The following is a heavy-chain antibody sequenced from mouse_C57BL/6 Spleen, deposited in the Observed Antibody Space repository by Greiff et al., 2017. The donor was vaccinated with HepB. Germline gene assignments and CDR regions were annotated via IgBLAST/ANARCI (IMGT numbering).Heavy chain of an antibody. J-gene: IGHJ3*01. CDR1: GYTFTSYW. CDR3: ARRGSSYGFAY. CDR2: IYPGSGST. Sequence: LQESGAELVKPGASVKMSCKASGYTFTSYWITWVKQRPGQGLEWIGDIYPGSGSTNYNEKFKSKATLTVDTSSSTAYMQLSSLTSEDSAVYYCARRGSSYGFAYWGQGTLVTVSA. V-gene: IGHV1-55*01. D-gene: IGHD1-1*01.